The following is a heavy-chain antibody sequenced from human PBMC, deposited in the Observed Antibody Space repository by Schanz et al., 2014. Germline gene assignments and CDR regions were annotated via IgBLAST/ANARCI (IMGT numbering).Heavy chain of an antibody. J-gene: IGHJ3*01. D-gene: IGHD5-12*01. CDR3: VRDEGKDGYNLAFDV. Sequence: EVQLVESGGGLIQPGGSLKLSCAASRLTFNNAWMHWVRQAPGKGLECVSILYIRSTYYADSVKGRFTISRDNSKNMVFLQMNSLRVEDTAIYYCVRDEGKDGYNLAFDVWGQGTLVTVSS. V-gene: IGHV3-53*01. CDR2: LYIRST. CDR1: RLTFNNAW.